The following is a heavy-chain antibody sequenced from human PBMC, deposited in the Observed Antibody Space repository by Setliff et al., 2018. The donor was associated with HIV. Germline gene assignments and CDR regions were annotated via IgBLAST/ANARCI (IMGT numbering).Heavy chain of an antibody. J-gene: IGHJ3*02. V-gene: IGHV4-59*11. CDR1: GGSISSHY. CDR3: ARGAAYYYDSSGWGDAFDI. D-gene: IGHD3-22*01. CDR2: IYYSGNT. Sequence: PSETLSLTCTVSGGSISSHYWSWIRQPPGKRLEWIGYIYYSGNTCFNPSLKSRVTISVDTSKNQFSLKLSSVTAADTAVYYCARGAAYYYDSSGWGDAFDIWGQGTMVTVSS.